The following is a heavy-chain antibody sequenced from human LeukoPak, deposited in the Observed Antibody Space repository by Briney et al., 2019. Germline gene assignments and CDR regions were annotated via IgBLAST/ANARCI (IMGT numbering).Heavy chain of an antibody. J-gene: IGHJ4*02. Sequence: GASVMVSCKASGYTFTSYGISWVRQAPGQGLEWMGWISAYNGNTNYAQKLQGRVTMTTDTSTSTAYMELRSLRSDDTAVYYCARTWQWLVKGYFDYWGQGTLVTVSS. CDR3: ARTWQWLVKGYFDY. CDR1: GYTFTSYG. CDR2: ISAYNGNT. D-gene: IGHD6-19*01. V-gene: IGHV1-18*01.